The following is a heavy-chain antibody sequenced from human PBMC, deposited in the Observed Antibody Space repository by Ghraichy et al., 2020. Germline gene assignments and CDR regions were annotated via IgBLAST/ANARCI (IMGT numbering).Heavy chain of an antibody. Sequence: LRLSCSVSGGSTNSGGYYWSWIRQLPGKGLEWIGYIFYIGNTYYNPSLNSRLTISVDTAENQFSLKLTSVTAAETAVYYCASSSGGTNSFDIWGQGTMVTVSS. CDR2: IFYIGNT. J-gene: IGHJ3*02. CDR3: ASSSGGTNSFDI. CDR1: GGSTNSGGYY. V-gene: IGHV4-31*03. D-gene: IGHD2-8*01.